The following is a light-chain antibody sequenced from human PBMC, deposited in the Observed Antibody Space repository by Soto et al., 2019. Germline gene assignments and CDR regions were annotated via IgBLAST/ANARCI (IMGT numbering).Light chain of an antibody. CDR3: SSYTSTSTLV. V-gene: IGLV2-14*01. CDR1: SSDVGNYDY. Sequence: LTQPASVSGSPGQSITISCTGTSSDVGNYDYVSWYQQHPGKAPKLMIYDVSDRPSGVSNRFSGSKSGSTASLTISGLQAEDEADYYCSSYTSTSTLVFGGGTKLTVL. J-gene: IGLJ2*01. CDR2: DVS.